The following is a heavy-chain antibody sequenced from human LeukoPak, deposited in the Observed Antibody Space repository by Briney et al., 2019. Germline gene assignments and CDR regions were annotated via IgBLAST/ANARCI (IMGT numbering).Heavy chain of an antibody. CDR1: GDSVSSNTAA. J-gene: IGHJ4*02. CDR3: ARAVTKSLGSLTFDY. V-gene: IGHV6-1*01. CDR2: TYYRSKWYN. D-gene: IGHD3-10*01. Sequence: PSQTLSLTCAISGDSVSSNTAAWNWIRQSPSRGLEWLGRTYYRSKWYNDYAVSVKSRITINPDTSKNQFSLQLNSVTPEDTAVYYCARAVTKSLGSLTFDYWGQGTLVTVSS.